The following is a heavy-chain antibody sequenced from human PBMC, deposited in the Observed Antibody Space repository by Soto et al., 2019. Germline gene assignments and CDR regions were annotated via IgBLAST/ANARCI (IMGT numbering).Heavy chain of an antibody. CDR2: INPNSGGT. CDR1: GYTFTGYY. CDR3: ARDQGYSSSWYFDY. V-gene: IGHV1-2*02. Sequence: QVQLVQSGAEVKKPGASVKVSCKASGYTFTGYYMHWVRQAPGQGLEWMGWINPNSGGTNYAQKFQGRGTMTRDSSISTAYMELSRLRSDDTAVYYCARDQGYSSSWYFDYWGQGTLVTVSS. J-gene: IGHJ4*02. D-gene: IGHD6-13*01.